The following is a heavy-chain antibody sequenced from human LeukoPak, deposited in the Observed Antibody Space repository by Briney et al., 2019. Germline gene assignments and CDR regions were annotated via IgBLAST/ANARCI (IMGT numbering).Heavy chain of an antibody. Sequence: GGSLRLSCAASGFTFSSYAMHWVRQAPGKGLEWVAVISYDGSNKYYADSVKGRFTISRDSSKNTLYLQMNSLRAEDTAVYYCARALVASDYYYYMDVWGKGTTVTVSS. D-gene: IGHD6-6*01. CDR1: GFTFSSYA. V-gene: IGHV3-30-3*01. CDR3: ARALVASDYYYYMDV. CDR2: ISYDGSNK. J-gene: IGHJ6*03.